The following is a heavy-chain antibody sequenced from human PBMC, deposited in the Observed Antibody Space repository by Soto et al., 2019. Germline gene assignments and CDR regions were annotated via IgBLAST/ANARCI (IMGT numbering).Heavy chain of an antibody. J-gene: IGHJ4*02. D-gene: IGHD2-2*01. CDR3: AHRPRCYAYYFDY. Sequence: QITLKASGPTLVKPTQSLTLTCTFSGFSLSTRGVAVGWFRQPPGKALEWLALIYWDEDKWYSPSLKSRLTITDDTSKNQVVLTMTNRDPVDTATYYCAHRPRCYAYYFDYWGQGTLVPVSS. CDR1: GFSLSTRGVA. V-gene: IGHV2-5*02. CDR2: IYWDEDK.